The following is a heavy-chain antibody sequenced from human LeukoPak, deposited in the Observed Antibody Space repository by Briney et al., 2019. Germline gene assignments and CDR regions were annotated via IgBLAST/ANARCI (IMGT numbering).Heavy chain of an antibody. CDR2: IYYSGST. Sequence: TQTLSFTCTVSGGSISSGDYYWSWIRQPPGKGLEWIGYIYYSGSTYYNPSLKSRVTISVDTSKNQFSLKLSSVTAADTAVYYCARGPTIVVVVAAIWFDPWGQGTLVTVSS. D-gene: IGHD2-15*01. V-gene: IGHV4-30-4*01. CDR1: GGSISSGDYY. CDR3: ARGPTIVVVVAAIWFDP. J-gene: IGHJ5*02.